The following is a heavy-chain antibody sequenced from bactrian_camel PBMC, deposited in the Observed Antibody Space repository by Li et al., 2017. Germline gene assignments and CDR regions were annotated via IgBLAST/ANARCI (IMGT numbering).Heavy chain of an antibody. CDR1: GVILSNYH. Sequence: QVQLVESGGGSVQSGGSLNLSCAATGVILSNYHMGWFRQAAPGKSREGVAVFTSDDRTTYADSVKGRFTISQDNAKNTVYLQMNSLKPEDTAVYYCAAADGDVWYSPCGYWGQGTQVTVS. V-gene: IGHV3S53*01. J-gene: IGHJ6*01. CDR3: AAADGDVWYSPCGY. CDR2: FTSDDRT. D-gene: IGHD6*01.